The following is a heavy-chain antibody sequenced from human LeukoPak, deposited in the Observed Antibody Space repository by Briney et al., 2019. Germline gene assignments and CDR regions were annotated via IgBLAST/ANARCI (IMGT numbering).Heavy chain of an antibody. V-gene: IGHV3-23*01. CDR1: GFSFYSCV. CDR2: ISDSGGST. J-gene: IGHJ4*02. Sequence: PGGSLRLSCAASGFSFYSCVMSWVRQAPGKGLEWVSGISDSGGSTYYADSVKGRFTLSRDNSKNMLYLQMNSLRAEDTAVYYCAKAYDLWSGYPLFDFWGQGTLVTVSS. CDR3: AKAYDLWSGYPLFDF. D-gene: IGHD3-3*01.